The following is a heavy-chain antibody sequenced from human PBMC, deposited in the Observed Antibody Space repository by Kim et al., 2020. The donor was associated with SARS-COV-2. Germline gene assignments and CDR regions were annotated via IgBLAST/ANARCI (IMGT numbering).Heavy chain of an antibody. Sequence: SETLSLTCGVYGGSFSGNYWSWICHPPGKGLEWIGEINQSGSSNYNPTLKSRVTISVDTSKNQISLTLSSVTAAATAVSYCSRRKLVPAAMVYFDFWGQG. CDR3: SRRKLVPAAMVYFDF. CDR2: INQSGSS. V-gene: IGHV4-34*01. CDR1: GGSFSGNY. J-gene: IGHJ4*02. D-gene: IGHD2-2*01.